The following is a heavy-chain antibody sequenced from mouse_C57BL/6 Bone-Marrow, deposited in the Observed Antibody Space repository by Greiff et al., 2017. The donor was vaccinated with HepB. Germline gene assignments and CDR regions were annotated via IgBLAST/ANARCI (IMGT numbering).Heavy chain of an antibody. CDR1: GYTFTSYT. D-gene: IGHD2-4*01. CDR3: ASSGLRRYFDY. Sequence: QVQLQQSGAELARPGASVKMSCKASGYTFTSYTIHWVKQRPGQGLEWIGYINPSSGYTKYNQKFKDKATLTADKSSSTAYMQLSSLTSEDSAVYYCASSGLRRYFDYWGQGTTLTVSS. CDR2: INPSSGYT. J-gene: IGHJ2*01. V-gene: IGHV1-4*01.